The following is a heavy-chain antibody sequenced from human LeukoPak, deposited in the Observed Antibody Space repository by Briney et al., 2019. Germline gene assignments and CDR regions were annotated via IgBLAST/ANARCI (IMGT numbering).Heavy chain of an antibody. Sequence: SETLCLTCTVSGGSISGSYWSWIRQPPGKGLEWIAYMYNSGSTNYNPSLKSRVTISIDTSKNQFSLKLSSLTAADTVIYCRARGIESYGDYGYWGQGILVTVSS. CDR2: MYNSGST. CDR1: GGSISGSY. V-gene: IGHV4-59*01. J-gene: IGHJ4*02. CDR3: ARGIESYGDYGY. D-gene: IGHD4-17*01.